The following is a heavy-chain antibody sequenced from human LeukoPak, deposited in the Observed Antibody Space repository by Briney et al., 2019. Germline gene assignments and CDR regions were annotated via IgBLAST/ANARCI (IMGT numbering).Heavy chain of an antibody. CDR1: GGSISSGAYS. J-gene: IGHJ4*02. Sequence: SETLSLTCAVSGGSISSGAYSWSWIRQPPGKGLEWIGYIYYSGSTYYNPSLKSRATISVDTSKNQFSLKLSSVTAADTAVYYCARRSGNFGVVIYFDYWGQGTLVTVSS. D-gene: IGHD3-3*02. CDR3: ARRSGNFGVVIYFDY. V-gene: IGHV4-30-4*07. CDR2: IYYSGST.